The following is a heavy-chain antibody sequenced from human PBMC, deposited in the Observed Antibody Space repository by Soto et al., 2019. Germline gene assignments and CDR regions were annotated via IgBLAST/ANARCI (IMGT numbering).Heavy chain of an antibody. V-gene: IGHV1-46*01. CDR1: GYIFTNYY. CDR2: INPNGGST. D-gene: IGHD2-21*01. Sequence: QVRLVQSGAEVKKPGASVKVSCKASGYIFTNYYIHWVRQAPGQGLEWVAIINPNGGSTNCAQEFQGRITLTRDTSTSTVYMDLSSLTSEDTALYYWARRLYSGDQWGQGTLVTVSS. J-gene: IGHJ5*02. CDR3: ARRLYSGDQ.